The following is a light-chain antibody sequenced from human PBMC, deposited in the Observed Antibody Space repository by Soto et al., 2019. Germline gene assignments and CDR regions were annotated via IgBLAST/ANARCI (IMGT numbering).Light chain of an antibody. CDR3: QQYYSTPLT. Sequence: DIVMTQSPDSLAVSLGERATINCKSTQSVLYTSNNKNYLAWYQQKPGQPPKLLIYWASTRESGVPDRFSGSGSRTDLTLTISSLQAEDVAFYYCQQYYSTPLTFGGGTKVEIK. V-gene: IGKV4-1*01. CDR2: WAS. J-gene: IGKJ4*01. CDR1: QSVLYTSNNKNY.